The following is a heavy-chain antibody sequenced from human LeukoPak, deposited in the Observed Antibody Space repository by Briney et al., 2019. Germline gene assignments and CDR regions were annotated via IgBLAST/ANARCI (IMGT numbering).Heavy chain of an antibody. J-gene: IGHJ4*02. V-gene: IGHV4-59*01. CDR3: ARYGPGKSGFGY. CDR1: GVSISSYY. Sequence: SETLSLTCTVSGVSISSYYWSWIRQPPGKGLEWIGYIYYSGSTNYNPSLKSRVTISVDTSKNQFSLKLSSVTAADTAVYYCARYGPGKSGFGYWGQGTLVTVSS. CDR2: IYYSGST. D-gene: IGHD3-10*01.